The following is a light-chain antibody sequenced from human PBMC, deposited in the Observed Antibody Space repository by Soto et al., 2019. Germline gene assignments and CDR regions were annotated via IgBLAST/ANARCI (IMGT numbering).Light chain of an antibody. CDR3: QQRSNWPPWIT. V-gene: IGKV3-11*01. J-gene: IGKJ1*01. Sequence: EIVLTQSPATLSLSPGERATLSCRASQSVSSYLAWYQQKPGQAPRLLIYDASNRATGIPARFSGSGSGTDFTLTISSLEPEDFAVYYCQQRSNWPPWITFGQGTKVDIK. CDR1: QSVSSY. CDR2: DAS.